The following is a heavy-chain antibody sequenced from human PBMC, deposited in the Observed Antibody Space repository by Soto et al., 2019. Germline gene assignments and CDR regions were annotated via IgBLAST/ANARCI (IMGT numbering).Heavy chain of an antibody. CDR3: AKDQGYCSGGSCYSNDAFDI. CDR2: ISGSGGST. CDR1: GFTFSSYA. D-gene: IGHD2-15*01. J-gene: IGHJ3*02. Sequence: EVQLLESGGGLVQPGGSLRLSCAASGFTFSSYAMSWVRQAPGKGLEWVSAISGSGGSTYYADSVKGRFTISRDNAKNTLYLQMNSLRAEDTAVYYCAKDQGYCSGGSCYSNDAFDIWGQGTMVTVSS. V-gene: IGHV3-23*01.